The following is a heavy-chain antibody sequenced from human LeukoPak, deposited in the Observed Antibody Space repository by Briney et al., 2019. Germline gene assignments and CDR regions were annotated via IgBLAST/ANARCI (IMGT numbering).Heavy chain of an antibody. CDR1: GGSISSSSYY. CDR2: IYYSGST. J-gene: IGHJ2*01. D-gene: IGHD6-13*01. Sequence: SETLSLTCAVSGGSISSSSYYWGWIRQPPGEGLEWIGSIYYSGSTYYNPSLKSRVTISVDTSKNQFSLKLSSVTAADTAVYYCARGGQQLVWYFDLWGRGTLVTVSS. CDR3: ARGGQQLVWYFDL. V-gene: IGHV4-39*01.